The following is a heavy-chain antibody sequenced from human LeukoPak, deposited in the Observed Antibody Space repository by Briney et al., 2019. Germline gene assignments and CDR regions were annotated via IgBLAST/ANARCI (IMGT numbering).Heavy chain of an antibody. CDR3: ATHGATVTTPPTNPYYYYYYMDV. CDR2: IYYSGST. J-gene: IGHJ6*03. V-gene: IGHV4-59*01. D-gene: IGHD4-17*01. CDR1: GGSISSYY. Sequence: RPSETLSLTCTVSGGSISSYYWSWIRQPPGKGLEWIGYIYYSGSTNYNPSLKSRVTISVDTSKNQFSLKLSSVTAADTAVYYCATHGATVTTPPTNPYYYYYYMDVWGKGTTVTISS.